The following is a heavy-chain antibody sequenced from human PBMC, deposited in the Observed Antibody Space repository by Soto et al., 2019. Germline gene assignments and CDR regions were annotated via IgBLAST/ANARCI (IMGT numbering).Heavy chain of an antibody. CDR2: IFFSGRT. V-gene: IGHV4-39*01. CDR3: VRSLMDV. Sequence: QMQLQESGPGLVKTSETLSLTCTVSGGSIRESGLYWGWIRQSPGKGLEWIGSIFFSGRTHYNPSLKSRVSISIDASKNQSSLNVISVTAADTGVYYCVRSLMDVWGKGTTVTVSS. J-gene: IGHJ6*03. CDR1: GGSIRESGLY.